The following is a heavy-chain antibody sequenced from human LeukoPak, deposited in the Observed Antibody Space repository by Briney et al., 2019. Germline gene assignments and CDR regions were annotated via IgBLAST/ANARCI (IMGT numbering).Heavy chain of an antibody. Sequence: SETLSLTCTVSGGSISSSTYHWGWIRQPPGKGLEWIGTIYYSGSTYYNPSLQSRVTISVDTSKNQFSLKLSSVTAVDTAVYYCARDSHLSSSWSEYYFDYWGQGTLVTVSS. J-gene: IGHJ4*02. CDR1: GGSISSSTYH. CDR2: IYYSGST. CDR3: ARDSHLSSSWSEYYFDY. V-gene: IGHV4-39*02. D-gene: IGHD6-13*01.